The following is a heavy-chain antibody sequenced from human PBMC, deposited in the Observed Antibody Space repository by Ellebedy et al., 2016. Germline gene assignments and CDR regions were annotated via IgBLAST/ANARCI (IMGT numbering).Heavy chain of an antibody. Sequence: GRFTISRDNAKNSLYLQMNSLRAEDTAVYYCARDDYYDTSGYPVPFDYWGQGTLVTVSS. V-gene: IGHV3-11*05. J-gene: IGHJ4*02. D-gene: IGHD3-22*01. CDR3: ARDDYYDTSGYPVPFDY.